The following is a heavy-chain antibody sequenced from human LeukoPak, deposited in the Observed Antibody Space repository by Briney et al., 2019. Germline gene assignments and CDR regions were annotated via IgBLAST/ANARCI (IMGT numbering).Heavy chain of an antibody. Sequence: GGSLRLSCAASGFTFDSCWMSWVRQAPGKGLEWVANIKQDGSEKYYVDSVKGRFTISRDNAKKSLYLQTNSLRAEDTAVYYCARERDDYNFFDYWGQGTLVTVSS. D-gene: IGHD5-24*01. CDR2: IKQDGSEK. CDR1: GFTFDSCW. V-gene: IGHV3-7*04. CDR3: ARERDDYNFFDY. J-gene: IGHJ4*02.